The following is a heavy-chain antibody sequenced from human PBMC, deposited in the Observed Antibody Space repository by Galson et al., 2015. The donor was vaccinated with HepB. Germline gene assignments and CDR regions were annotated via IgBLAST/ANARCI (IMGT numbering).Heavy chain of an antibody. V-gene: IGHV4-39*01. CDR3: ARHFFPRWYFDY. D-gene: IGHD4-23*01. J-gene: IGHJ4*02. CDR2: IYYSGST. Sequence: ETLSLTCTVSGGSISSSSYYWGWIRQPPGKGLEWIGSIYYSGSTYYNPSLKSRVTISVDTSKNQFSLKLSSVTAADTAVYYCARHFFPRWYFDYWGQGTLVTVSS. CDR1: GGSISSSSYY.